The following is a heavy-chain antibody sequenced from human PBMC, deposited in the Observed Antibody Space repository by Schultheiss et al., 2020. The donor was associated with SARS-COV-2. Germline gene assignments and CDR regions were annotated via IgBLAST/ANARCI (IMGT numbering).Heavy chain of an antibody. CDR3: VRIPGYYAMDV. V-gene: IGHV4-31*03. J-gene: IGHJ6*02. CDR2: FYHAGST. Sequence: SETLSLTCTVSGGSISSGGYSWGWVRQLPGEVLEVIGYFYHAGSTSYNPSLKSRVKISVDTSKNQVSLIVSSVTAADTAVYYCVRIPGYYAMDVWGQGTTVTVSS. CDR1: GGSISSGGYS.